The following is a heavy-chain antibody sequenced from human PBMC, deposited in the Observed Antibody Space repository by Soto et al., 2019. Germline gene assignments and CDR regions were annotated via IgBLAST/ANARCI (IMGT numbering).Heavy chain of an antibody. Sequence: PSETLSLTCTVSGGSISSGGYYWSWIRQHPGKGLEWIGYIYYSGSTYYNPSLKSRVTISVDTSKNQFSLKLSSVTAADTAVYYCARAMRSSSHYDYWGQGTLVTVSS. CDR2: IYYSGST. CDR1: GGSISSGGYY. V-gene: IGHV4-31*03. D-gene: IGHD2-2*01. CDR3: ARAMRSSSHYDY. J-gene: IGHJ4*02.